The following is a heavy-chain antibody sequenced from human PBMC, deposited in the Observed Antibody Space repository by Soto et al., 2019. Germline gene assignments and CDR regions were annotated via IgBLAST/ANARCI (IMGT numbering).Heavy chain of an antibody. V-gene: IGHV1-2*04. D-gene: IGHD7-27*01. CDR1: GYTFTGYY. J-gene: IGHJ2*01. CDR2: INPNSGGT. Sequence: ASVKVSCKASGYTFTGYYMHWVRQAPGQGLEWMGWINPNSGGTNYAQKFQGWVTMTRDTSISTAYMELSRLRSDDTAVYYCARDKHLTGEDWYFDLWGRGTLVTVSS. CDR3: ARDKHLTGEDWYFDL.